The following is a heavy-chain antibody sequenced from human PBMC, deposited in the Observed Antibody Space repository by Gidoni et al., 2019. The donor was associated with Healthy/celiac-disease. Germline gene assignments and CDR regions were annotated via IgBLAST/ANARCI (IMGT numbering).Heavy chain of an antibody. CDR3: ARTTLSVVVIPQGYYFDY. CDR1: GFTFSSYA. D-gene: IGHD3-22*01. V-gene: IGHV3-30-3*01. Sequence: QVQLVESGGGVVQPGRSLRLSCAASGFTFSSYAMHWVRQAPGKGLEWVAVISYDGSNKYYADSVKGRFTISRDNSKNTLYLQMNSLRAEDTAVYYCARTTLSVVVIPQGYYFDYWGQGTLVTVSS. CDR2: ISYDGSNK. J-gene: IGHJ4*02.